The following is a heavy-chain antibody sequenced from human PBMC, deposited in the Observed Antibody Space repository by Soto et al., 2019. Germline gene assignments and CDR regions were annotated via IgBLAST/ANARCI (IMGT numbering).Heavy chain of an antibody. CDR2: LYWNDDA. CDR3: AKRRALSNYICFDQ. CDR1: GFSINNGGVG. D-gene: IGHD4-4*01. V-gene: IGHV2-5*01. Sequence: QITLKESGQTLVKPTQTLTLVCTLSGFSINNGGVGVGWIRQPPGQAPEWIALLYWNDDAWYSPSLRYRLSVTKDSSKNQVVLTLPHIAPVDAGTFYCAKRRALSNYICFDQWGQGALVTFSS. J-gene: IGHJ4*02.